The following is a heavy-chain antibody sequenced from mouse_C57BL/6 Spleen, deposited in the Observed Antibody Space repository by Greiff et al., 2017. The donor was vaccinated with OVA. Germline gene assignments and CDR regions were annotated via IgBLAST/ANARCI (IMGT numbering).Heavy chain of an antibody. V-gene: IGHV1-15*01. J-gene: IGHJ4*01. CDR2: IDPETGGT. CDR1: GYTFTDYE. Sequence: VHLVESGAELVRPGASVTLSCKASGYTFTDYEMHWVKQTPVHGLEWIGAIDPETGGTAYNQKFKGKAILTADKSSSTAYMELRSLTSEDSAVYYCTTAGFPRYYAMDYWGQGTSVTVSS. CDR3: TTAGFPRYYAMDY.